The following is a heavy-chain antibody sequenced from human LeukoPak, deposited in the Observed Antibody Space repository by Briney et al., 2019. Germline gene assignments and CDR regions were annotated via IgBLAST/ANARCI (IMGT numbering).Heavy chain of an antibody. V-gene: IGHV4-39*01. J-gene: IGHJ4*02. Sequence: SETLSLTCTVSGDSISSSRSYWGWIRQPPGKGLEWIGSIFYSGSTYYNPSLKSRVTISIVASKNQFSLKLSSVTAADTAVYYCARWNYYDSSGYYDLPPQTGDWGQGTLVTVSS. CDR3: ARWNYYDSSGYYDLPPQTGD. D-gene: IGHD3-22*01. CDR2: IFYSGST. CDR1: GDSISSSRSY.